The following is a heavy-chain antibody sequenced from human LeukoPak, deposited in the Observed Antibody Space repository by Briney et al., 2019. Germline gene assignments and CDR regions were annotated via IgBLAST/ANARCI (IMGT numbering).Heavy chain of an antibody. CDR2: INHSGST. CDR3: ELFVVVVPAANYRRGVVDNTADY. CDR1: GGSISSGDYY. D-gene: IGHD2-2*01. J-gene: IGHJ4*02. V-gene: IGHV4-39*07. Sequence: SETLSLTCTVSGGSISSGDYYWSWIRQPPGKGLEWIGEINHSGSTNYNPSLKSRVTISVDTSKNQFSLKLSSVTAADTAVYYCELFVVVVPAANYRRGVVDNTADYWGQGTLVTVSS.